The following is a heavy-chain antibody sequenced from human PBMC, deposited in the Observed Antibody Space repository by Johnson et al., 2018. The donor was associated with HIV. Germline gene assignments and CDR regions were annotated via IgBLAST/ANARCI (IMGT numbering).Heavy chain of an antibody. Sequence: QVQLVESGGGVVQPGGSLRLPCAASGFTFSSYGMHWVRQAPGKGLEWVAFIRDDGSNKYYADSVKGRFTISRDNSKNTLYLQMNSPRAEDTALYYCARDPFPRFYAFDIWGQGTMVTVST. CDR1: GFTFSSYG. CDR3: ARDPFPRFYAFDI. J-gene: IGHJ3*02. CDR2: IRDDGSNK. V-gene: IGHV3-30*02.